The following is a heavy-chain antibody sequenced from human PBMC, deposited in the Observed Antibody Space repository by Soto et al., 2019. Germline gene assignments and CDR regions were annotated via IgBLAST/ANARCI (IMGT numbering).Heavy chain of an antibody. CDR3: ARQQVFGYSSPFDS. Sequence: PGESLKISCKGSGYSFTTYWIGWGLQMPGHGLEWMGIIYPGDSDTRYSPPFQGQVTISADNSISTAYLQWSSLKASDTAIYYCARQQVFGYSSPFDSWGQGTLVTVSS. CDR1: GYSFTTYW. D-gene: IGHD6-13*01. CDR2: IYPGDSDT. J-gene: IGHJ4*02. V-gene: IGHV5-51*01.